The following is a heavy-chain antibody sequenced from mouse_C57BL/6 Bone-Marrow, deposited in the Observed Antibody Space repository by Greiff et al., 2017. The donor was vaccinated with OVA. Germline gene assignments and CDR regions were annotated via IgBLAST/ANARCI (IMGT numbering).Heavy chain of an antibody. CDR2: IRNKANNYAT. Sequence: EVKVEESGGGLVQPGGSMKLSCAASGFTFSDAWMDWVRQSPEKGLEWVVEIRNKANNYATYYAESVKGRFTISRDNSKSSVYLQMNSLRAEDTGIYYCTLFAYWGQGTLVTVSA. V-gene: IGHV6-6*01. J-gene: IGHJ3*01. CDR3: TLFAY. CDR1: GFTFSDAW.